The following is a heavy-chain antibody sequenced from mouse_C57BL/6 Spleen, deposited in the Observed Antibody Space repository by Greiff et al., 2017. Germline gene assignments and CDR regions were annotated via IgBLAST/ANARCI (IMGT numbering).Heavy chain of an antibody. V-gene: IGHV1-80*01. D-gene: IGHD1-1*01. CDR3: ARVYGSSSWYFDV. CDR2: IYPGDGDT. CDR1: GYAFSSYW. J-gene: IGHJ1*03. Sequence: QVQLQQSGAELVKPGASVKISCKASGYAFSSYWMNWVKQRPGKGLEWIGQIYPGDGDTNYNGKFKGKATLTADKSSSTAYMQLSSLTSEDSAVYFCARVYGSSSWYFDVWGTGTTVTVSS.